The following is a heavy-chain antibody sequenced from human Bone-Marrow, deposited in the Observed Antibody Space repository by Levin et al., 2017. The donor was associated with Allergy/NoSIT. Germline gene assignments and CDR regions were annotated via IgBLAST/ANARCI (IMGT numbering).Heavy chain of an antibody. CDR3: ARPLREYNYGLFEH. CDR2: MYHSGST. CDR1: GASISSSNYY. J-gene: IGHJ4*02. V-gene: IGHV4-39*01. D-gene: IGHD5-18*01. Sequence: SQTLSLTCTVSGASISSSNYYWGWIRQPPGKGLEWIGSMYHSGSTDFNPSLESRVTLSVDTSKNQFSLKFRSVTAADTAVYYCARPLREYNYGLFEHWGQGALVTVSS.